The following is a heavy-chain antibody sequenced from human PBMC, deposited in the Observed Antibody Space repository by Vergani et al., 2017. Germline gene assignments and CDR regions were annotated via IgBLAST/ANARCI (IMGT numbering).Heavy chain of an antibody. D-gene: IGHD4-17*01. CDR2: FDPEDGET. J-gene: IGHJ4*02. Sequence: QVQLVQSGAEVKKPGASVKVSCKVSGYTLTELSMHWVRQAPGKGLEWMGGFDPEDGETIYAQKLQGRVTMTTDTSTSTAYMELRSLRSDDTAVYYCARETTTGAFWYWGQGTLVTVSS. V-gene: IGHV1-24*01. CDR3: ARETTTGAFWY. CDR1: GYTLTELS.